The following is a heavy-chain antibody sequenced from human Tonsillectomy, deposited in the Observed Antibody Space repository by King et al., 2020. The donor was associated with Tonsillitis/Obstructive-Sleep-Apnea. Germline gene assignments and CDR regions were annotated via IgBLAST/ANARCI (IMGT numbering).Heavy chain of an antibody. D-gene: IGHD3-10*01. J-gene: IGHJ6*02. CDR3: ARPPFGRSMDV. CDR2: ISYDGSNK. Sequence: HVQLVESGGGVVQPGRSLRLSCAASGFTFISYGMHWVRQAPGKGLEWVAVISYDGSNKYYAESVKGRFTISRDNSKNTLYLQMNSLRGEDTAVYYCARPPFGRSMDVWGQGTTVTVSS. V-gene: IGHV3-30*03. CDR1: GFTFISYG.